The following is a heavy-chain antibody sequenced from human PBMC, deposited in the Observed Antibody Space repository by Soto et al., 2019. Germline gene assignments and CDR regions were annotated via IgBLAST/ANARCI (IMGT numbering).Heavy chain of an antibody. Sequence: QVQLQESGPGLVKPSETLSLTCTVSGGSISSYYWSWIRQPPGKGLEWIGYIYSSGITTYNPSLRSRVTISLDTSKNQFSLKLSSVTAADTAVYHCARVRHDYGDDDYMDVWGKGTTVTVSS. CDR2: IYSSGIT. CDR3: ARVRHDYGDDDYMDV. V-gene: IGHV4-59*01. CDR1: GGSISSYY. J-gene: IGHJ6*03. D-gene: IGHD4-17*01.